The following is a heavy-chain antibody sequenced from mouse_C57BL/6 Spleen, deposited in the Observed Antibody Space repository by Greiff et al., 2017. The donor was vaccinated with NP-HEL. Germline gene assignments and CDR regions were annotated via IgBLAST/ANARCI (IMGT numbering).Heavy chain of an antibody. CDR1: GYAFTNYL. CDR2: INPGSGGT. D-gene: IGHD2-4*01. CDR3: ARGGLRAMDY. J-gene: IGHJ4*01. Sequence: QVQLQQSGAELVRPGTSVKVSCKASGYAFTNYLIEWVKRRPGQGLEWIGVINPGSGGTNYNEKFKGKATLTADKSSSTAYMQLSSLTSEDSAVYFCARGGLRAMDYWGQGTSVTVSS. V-gene: IGHV1-54*01.